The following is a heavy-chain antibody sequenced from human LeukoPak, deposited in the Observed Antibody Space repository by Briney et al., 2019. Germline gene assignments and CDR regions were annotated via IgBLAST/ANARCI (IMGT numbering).Heavy chain of an antibody. CDR3: AIGYISGPDY. CDR2: IYYSGTT. D-gene: IGHD6-19*01. J-gene: IGHJ4*02. CDR1: GGSISSYY. Sequence: SETLSLTCTVSGGSISSYYWSWIRQPPGKGLEWIGYIYYSGTTNYNPSVKSRVTISVDTSKNQLSLKLSFVTAADTAVYCCAIGYISGPDYWGQGTLVTVSS. V-gene: IGHV4-59*01.